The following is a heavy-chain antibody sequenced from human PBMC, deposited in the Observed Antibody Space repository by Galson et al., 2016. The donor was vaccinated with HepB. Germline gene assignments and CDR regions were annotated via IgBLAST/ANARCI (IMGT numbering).Heavy chain of an antibody. J-gene: IGHJ3*01. D-gene: IGHD6-25*01. CDR3: ARRDAAPDV. Sequence: SLRLSCAASGFTFRTYWMHWVRQVPGEGLVWVARINSDGSSRSYADSVKGRFTISRDNAKNTLYLQMNYLRAEDTAVYYCARRDAAPDVWGQGTVVSVSS. CDR1: GFTFRTYW. CDR2: INSDGSSR. V-gene: IGHV3-74*01.